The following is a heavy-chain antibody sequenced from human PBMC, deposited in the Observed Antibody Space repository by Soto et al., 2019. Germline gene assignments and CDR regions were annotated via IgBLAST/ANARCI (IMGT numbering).Heavy chain of an antibody. Sequence: QAQLVQSGAEVKKPGASVKVSCKASGYTFTGYDINWVRQATGQGLEWMGWMNTNSGNTGYAQNFQGRVTMTRDNSITTAYMELTSLRDDDSAVYYCAGEKVGTTGIDFWGQGTLVTVSS. V-gene: IGHV1-8*01. CDR1: GYTFTGYD. J-gene: IGHJ4*02. CDR2: MNTNSGNT. CDR3: AGEKVGTTGIDF. D-gene: IGHD1-26*01.